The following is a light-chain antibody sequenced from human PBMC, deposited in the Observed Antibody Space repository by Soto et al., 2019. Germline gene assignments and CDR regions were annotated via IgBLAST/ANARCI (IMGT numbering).Light chain of an antibody. CDR2: DTS. Sequence: EIALTQSPGTLSLSPGERATLSCRGRQTLSNSFIAWYQNKPGQVPRTVVYDTSTRATGIPDRYSGSGSGTDFTLTISRLEPEDFAVFFCQQYGTSQIIFGQGTRLEIK. J-gene: IGKJ5*01. V-gene: IGKV3-20*01. CDR1: QTLSNSF. CDR3: QQYGTSQII.